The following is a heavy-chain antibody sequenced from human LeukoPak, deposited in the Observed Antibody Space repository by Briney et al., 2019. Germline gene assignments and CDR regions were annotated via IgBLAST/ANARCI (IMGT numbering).Heavy chain of an antibody. CDR3: ARDGTTMVRGVIIPSWFDP. V-gene: IGHV3-64*01. J-gene: IGHJ5*02. CDR2: ISSNGGST. Sequence: GGSLRLSCAASGFTFSSYAMHWVRQAPGKGLEYVSEISSNGGSTYYANSVKGRFTISRDNSKNTLYLQMGSLRAEDMAVYYCARDGTTMVRGVIIPSWFDPWGQGTLVTVSS. D-gene: IGHD3-10*01. CDR1: GFTFSSYA.